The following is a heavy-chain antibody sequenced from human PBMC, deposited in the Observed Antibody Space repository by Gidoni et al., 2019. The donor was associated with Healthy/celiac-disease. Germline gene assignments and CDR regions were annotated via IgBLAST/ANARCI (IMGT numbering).Heavy chain of an antibody. J-gene: IGHJ4*02. CDR3: TTDPWTRAVTPYYFDY. CDR1: GFTFSNAW. Sequence: EVQLVESGGGLVKPGGSLRLSCAASGFTFSNAWMSWVRQAPGKGLAWVGRIKRKTDGGTTDYAAPVKGRFTISRDDSKNTLYLQMNSLKTEDTAVYYCTTDPWTRAVTPYYFDYWGQGTLVTVSS. V-gene: IGHV3-15*01. CDR2: IKRKTDGGTT. D-gene: IGHD4-17*01.